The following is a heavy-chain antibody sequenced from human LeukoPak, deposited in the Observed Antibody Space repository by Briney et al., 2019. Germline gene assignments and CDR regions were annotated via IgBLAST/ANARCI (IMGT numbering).Heavy chain of an antibody. CDR3: ARGSPRGYCSSTSCYTIFP. Sequence: GGSLRLSCAASGFTFSSYWMHWVRQAPGKGLVWVSRVNSDGSSTSYADSVKGRFTISRDNAKNTLYLQMNNLRAEDTAVYYCARGSPRGYCSSTSCYTIFPWGQGTLVTVSS. J-gene: IGHJ5*02. CDR2: VNSDGSST. CDR1: GFTFSSYW. V-gene: IGHV3-74*01. D-gene: IGHD2-2*02.